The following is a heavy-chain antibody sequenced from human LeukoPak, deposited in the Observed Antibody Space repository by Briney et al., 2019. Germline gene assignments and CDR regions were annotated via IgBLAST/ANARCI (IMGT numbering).Heavy chain of an antibody. CDR2: IIPILGIA. CDR1: GGTFSSYA. J-gene: IGHJ4*02. CDR3: ARASGGNSLDY. Sequence: SVKVSCKASGGTFSSYAISWVRQAPGQGLEWMGRIIPILGIANYAQKFQGRVTITADKSTSTAYMGLSSLRSEDTAVYYCARASGGNSLDYWGQGTLVTVSS. V-gene: IGHV1-69*04. D-gene: IGHD4-23*01.